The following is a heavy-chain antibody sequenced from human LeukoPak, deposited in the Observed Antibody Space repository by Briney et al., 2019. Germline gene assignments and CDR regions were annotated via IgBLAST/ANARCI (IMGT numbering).Heavy chain of an antibody. CDR2: ITSTSNGAYM. D-gene: IGHD3-10*01. Sequence: GESLRLSCAASGFTFSNYYMHWVRQAPGKGPEWVSSITSTSNGAYMYYADSVKGRFTISRDNAKNSLYLQMNSLRAEDTAVYYCARDKVVRGSAFGSGWFDPWGQGTLVIVSS. CDR3: ARDKVVRGSAFGSGWFDP. V-gene: IGHV3-21*01. J-gene: IGHJ5*02. CDR1: GFTFSNYY.